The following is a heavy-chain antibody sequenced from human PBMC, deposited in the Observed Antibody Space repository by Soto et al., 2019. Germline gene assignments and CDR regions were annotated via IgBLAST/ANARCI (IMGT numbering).Heavy chain of an antibody. CDR1: GGSISSDY. V-gene: IGHV4-59*01. J-gene: IGHJ4*02. Sequence: LSLTCTVSGGSISSDYWSWIRQPPGKGLEWIGYISYSGSTNYNPSLKSLVTISVGTSKNEFSLKLSSVTAADTAVYYCARVLTGSSLFDYWGQGTLVTVSS. CDR3: ARVLTGSSLFDY. CDR2: ISYSGST. D-gene: IGHD1-26*01.